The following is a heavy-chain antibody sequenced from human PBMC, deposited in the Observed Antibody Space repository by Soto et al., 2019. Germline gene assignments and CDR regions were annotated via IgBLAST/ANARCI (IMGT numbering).Heavy chain of an antibody. Sequence: SVKVSCKASGGTFSSYAISWVRQAPGQGLEWMGGIIPIFGTANYAQKFQGRVTITADESTSTAYMELSSLRSEDTAVYYCAGIVVVPAAMIPYYYYGMDVWGQGTTVTVSS. CDR1: GGTFSSYA. V-gene: IGHV1-69*13. J-gene: IGHJ6*02. D-gene: IGHD2-2*01. CDR2: IIPIFGTA. CDR3: AGIVVVPAAMIPYYYYGMDV.